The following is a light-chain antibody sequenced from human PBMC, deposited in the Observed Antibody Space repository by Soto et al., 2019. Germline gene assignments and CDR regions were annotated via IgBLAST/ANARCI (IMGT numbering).Light chain of an antibody. Sequence: EIVLTQSPGTLSLSPGERATLSCRASQSVISSYLAWYQQKPGQAPRLLIRGGSSRATGIPDRFSGSGSGTDFTLTISRLEPEDFAVYYCQQYGSSPPYTFGQGTKLEIK. J-gene: IGKJ2*01. V-gene: IGKV3-20*01. CDR2: GGS. CDR3: QQYGSSPPYT. CDR1: QSVISSY.